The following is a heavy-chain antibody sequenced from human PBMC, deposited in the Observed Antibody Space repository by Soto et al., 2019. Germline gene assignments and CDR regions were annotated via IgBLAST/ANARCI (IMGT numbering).Heavy chain of an antibody. CDR3: AKDIIIVRATSNYYYGMDV. J-gene: IGHJ6*02. V-gene: IGHV3-43*02. D-gene: IGHD1-26*01. CDR2: ISGDGGST. CDR1: GFTIDDYA. Sequence: GGSLRLSCAASGFTIDDYAMHWFRQAPGKGLEWVSLISGDGGSTYYADSVKGRFSISRDNSKNSLYLQMNSLRTEDTALYYFAKDIIIVRATSNYYYGMDVWGQGTTVTVSS.